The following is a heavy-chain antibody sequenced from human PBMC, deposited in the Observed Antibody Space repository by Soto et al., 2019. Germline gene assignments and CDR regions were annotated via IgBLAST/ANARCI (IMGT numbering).Heavy chain of an antibody. J-gene: IGHJ2*01. CDR1: GFTFSSYA. CDR3: AKDSVAGSYWYFDL. D-gene: IGHD6-19*01. V-gene: IGHV3-23*01. Sequence: EVQLLESGGGLVQPGGSLRLSCAASGFTFSSYAMSWVRQAPGKGLEWVSTISGSGGNTYYADSVKGRFTISRDNSKNTLYLQMNSLRAEDTAVYYCAKDSVAGSYWYFDLWGRGTLVTVSS. CDR2: ISGSGGNT.